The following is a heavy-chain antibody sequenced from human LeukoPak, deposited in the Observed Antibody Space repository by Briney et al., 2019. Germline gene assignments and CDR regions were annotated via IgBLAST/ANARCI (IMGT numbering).Heavy chain of an antibody. Sequence: ASVKVSCKASGYTFTGYYMHWVRQAPGQGLEWMGWINPNSGGTNYAQKFQGRVTMTRDTSISTAYMELSRLRSDDTAVYYCARDLKGRPHEGYAFDIWGQGTMVTVSS. V-gene: IGHV1-2*02. CDR1: GYTFTGYY. CDR2: INPNSGGT. D-gene: IGHD3-10*01. CDR3: ARDLKGRPHEGYAFDI. J-gene: IGHJ3*02.